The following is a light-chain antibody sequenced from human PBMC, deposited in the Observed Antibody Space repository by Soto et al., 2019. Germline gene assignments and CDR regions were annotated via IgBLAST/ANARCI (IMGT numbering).Light chain of an antibody. CDR3: QQSYITPLT. CDR1: QSISSY. J-gene: IGKJ4*01. Sequence: DIQMTQSPSSLSASVGDRVTITCRASQSISSYLNWYQQKPGKAPKLLIYAASSLQRGVPSRFSGSGSGTDFTLTISSLQPEDFATYYCQQSYITPLTFGGGPKVEIK. CDR2: AAS. V-gene: IGKV1-39*01.